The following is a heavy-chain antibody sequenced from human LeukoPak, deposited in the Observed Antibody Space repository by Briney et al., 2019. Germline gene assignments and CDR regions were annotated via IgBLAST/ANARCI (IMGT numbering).Heavy chain of an antibody. J-gene: IGHJ3*02. CDR3: AKYPFGYMVRGVILAFDI. Sequence: PGGSLRLSCAASGFTFSSYAMSWVRQAPGKGLEWVSAISGSGGSTYYADSVKGRFTISRDNSKNTLYLQMNSLRAEDTAVYYCAKYPFGYMVRGVILAFDIWGQGTMVTVSS. D-gene: IGHD3-10*01. CDR1: GFTFSSYA. CDR2: ISGSGGST. V-gene: IGHV3-23*01.